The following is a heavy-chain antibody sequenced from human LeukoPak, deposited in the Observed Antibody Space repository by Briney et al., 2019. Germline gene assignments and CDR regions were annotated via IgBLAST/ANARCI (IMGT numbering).Heavy chain of an antibody. CDR3: ARGPTVGTPRGFDP. Sequence: KPSETLSLTCTVSGDSIANMYWSWLRQPAGKELEWIGRFYDSENANYNPSLKSRVTMSMDRSRNQLSLKLTSVTVADTAVYYCARGPTVGTPRGFDPWGQGILVTVPS. V-gene: IGHV4-4*07. D-gene: IGHD6-13*01. J-gene: IGHJ5*02. CDR1: GDSIANMY. CDR2: FYDSENA.